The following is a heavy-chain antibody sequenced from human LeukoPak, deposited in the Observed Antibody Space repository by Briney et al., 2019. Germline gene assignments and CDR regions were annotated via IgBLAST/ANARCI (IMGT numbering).Heavy chain of an antibody. Sequence: GGSLRLSCAASGFTFSSYSMNWVRQAPGKGLEWVSSISSSSSYIYYADSVKGRFTISRDNSKNTLYLQMNSLRAEDTAVYYCAKVAIVVERGDYWGQGTLVTVSS. D-gene: IGHD3-22*01. CDR1: GFTFSSYS. CDR3: AKVAIVVERGDY. V-gene: IGHV3-21*04. J-gene: IGHJ4*02. CDR2: ISSSSSYI.